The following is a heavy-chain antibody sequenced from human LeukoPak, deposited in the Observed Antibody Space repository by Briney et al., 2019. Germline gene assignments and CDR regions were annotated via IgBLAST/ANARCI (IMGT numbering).Heavy chain of an antibody. J-gene: IGHJ4*02. CDR2: IDWDDKK. CDR1: GFSLSTSGMC. D-gene: IGHD6-19*01. Sequence: SGPTLVNPTQTLTLTCTFSGFSLSTSGMCVSWIRQPPGRALEWLARIDWDDKKYYSSSLKTRLSLSKDTSKNQVVLTMTNMDPVDTATYYCARTIAVAAIGYSDFWGQGTLVTVSS. CDR3: ARTIAVAAIGYSDF. V-gene: IGHV2-70*11.